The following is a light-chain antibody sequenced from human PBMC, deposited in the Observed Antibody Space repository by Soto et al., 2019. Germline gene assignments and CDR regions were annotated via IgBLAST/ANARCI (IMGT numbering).Light chain of an antibody. Sequence: EIVLTQSPGTLSLSPGERVTLSCRASQSFSGNYLTWYQHKPGQAPRLLIYGASTRATGIPARFSGSGSGTEFTLTISSLQSEDFAVYYCQQYNNWPPSITFGQGTRLEIK. CDR3: QQYNNWPPSIT. CDR1: QSFSGN. V-gene: IGKV3D-15*01. J-gene: IGKJ5*01. CDR2: GAS.